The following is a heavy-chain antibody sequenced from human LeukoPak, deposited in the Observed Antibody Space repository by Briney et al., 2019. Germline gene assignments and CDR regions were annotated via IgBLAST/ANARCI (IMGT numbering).Heavy chain of an antibody. Sequence: SETLSLTCAVYGGSFSGYYWSWIRQPPGKGLEWIGEINHSGSTNYNPSLKSRVTISVDTSKNQFSLKLSSVTAADTAAYYCAREPIGYCTNGVCYTFDYWGQGTLVTVSS. V-gene: IGHV4-34*01. CDR1: GGSFSGYY. CDR3: AREPIGYCTNGVCYTFDY. CDR2: INHSGST. D-gene: IGHD2-8*01. J-gene: IGHJ4*02.